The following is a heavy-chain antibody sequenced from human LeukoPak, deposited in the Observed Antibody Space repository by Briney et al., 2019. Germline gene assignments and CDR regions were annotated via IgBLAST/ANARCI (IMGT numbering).Heavy chain of an antibody. CDR1: GFTFSSYW. CDR3: STGGGVSGKPH. J-gene: IGHJ1*01. D-gene: IGHD1-14*01. V-gene: IGHV3-15*01. Sequence: PGGSLRLSCAASGFTFSSYWMTWVRQAPGKGLECVARIKTITDGCTTDYAAPIKGRFTISRDDPKNTLYLQMNSLKTEDTAVYFCSTGGGVSGKPHWGQGTLVTVSS. CDR2: IKTITDGCTT.